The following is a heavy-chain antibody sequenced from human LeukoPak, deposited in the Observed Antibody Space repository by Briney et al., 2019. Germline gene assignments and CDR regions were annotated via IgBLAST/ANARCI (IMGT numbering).Heavy chain of an antibody. V-gene: IGHV1-2*02. Sequence: ASAKVSCKASGYTFTGYYMHWVRQAPGQGLEWMGWINPNSGGTNYAQKFQGRVTMTRDTSISTAYMELSRLRSDDTAVYYCARDYGGDYNWFDPWGQGTLVTASS. CDR2: INPNSGGT. J-gene: IGHJ5*02. CDR1: GYTFTGYY. CDR3: ARDYGGDYNWFDP. D-gene: IGHD4-23*01.